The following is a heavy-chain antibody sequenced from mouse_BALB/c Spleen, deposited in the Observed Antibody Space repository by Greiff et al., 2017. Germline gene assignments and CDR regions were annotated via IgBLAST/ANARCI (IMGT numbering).Heavy chain of an antibody. Sequence: EVKVVESGGGLVQPGGFLRLSCATSGFTFSDFYMEWVRQPPGKRLEWIAASRNKANDYTTEYSASVKGRFIVSRDTSQSILYLQMNALRAEDTAIYYCARDAKGNYAMDYWGQGTSVTVSS. V-gene: IGHV7-1*02. CDR3: ARDAKGNYAMDY. CDR1: GFTFSDFY. J-gene: IGHJ4*01. CDR2: SRNKANDYTT.